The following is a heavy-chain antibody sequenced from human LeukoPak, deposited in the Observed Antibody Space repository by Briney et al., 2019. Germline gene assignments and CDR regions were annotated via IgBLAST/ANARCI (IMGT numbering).Heavy chain of an antibody. J-gene: IGHJ4*02. D-gene: IGHD3-3*01. Sequence: PSETLSLTCAVYGGSFNGYYWSWIRQPPGKGLEWIGDNNHSGSTNYNPSLKSRVTMSVDTSKNQFSLKVRSMTAADTAMYYGARRGGLRSFGVTVEDYFDNWGQGSLVTVSS. CDR2: NNHSGST. CDR3: ARRGGLRSFGVTVEDYFDN. V-gene: IGHV4-34*01. CDR1: GGSFNGYY.